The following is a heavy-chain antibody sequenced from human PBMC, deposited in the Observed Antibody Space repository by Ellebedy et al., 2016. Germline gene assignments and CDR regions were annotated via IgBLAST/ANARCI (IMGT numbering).Heavy chain of an antibody. D-gene: IGHD6-13*01. CDR3: ARDKFAYSSSWYYFDY. J-gene: IGHJ4*02. V-gene: IGHV3-30-3*01. Sequence: GESLKISCAASGFTFSSYAMHWVRQAPGKGLEWVAVISYDGSNKYYADSVKGRFTISRGNSKNTLYLQMNSLRAEDTAVYYCARDKFAYSSSWYYFDYWGQGTLVTVSS. CDR1: GFTFSSYA. CDR2: ISYDGSNK.